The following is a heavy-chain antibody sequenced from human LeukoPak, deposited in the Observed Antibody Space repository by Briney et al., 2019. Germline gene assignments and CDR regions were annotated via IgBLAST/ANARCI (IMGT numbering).Heavy chain of an antibody. J-gene: IGHJ5*02. CDR3: APVGRVSNWFDP. Sequence: GASVKVSCKASGGTFSSYAISWVRQAPGQGLEWMGIINPSGGSTTYAQKFQGRVTMTEDTSTDTAYMELSSLRSEDTAVYYCAPVGRVSNWFDPWGQGTLVTVSS. D-gene: IGHD2-2*01. CDR1: GGTFSSYA. V-gene: IGHV1-46*01. CDR2: INPSGGST.